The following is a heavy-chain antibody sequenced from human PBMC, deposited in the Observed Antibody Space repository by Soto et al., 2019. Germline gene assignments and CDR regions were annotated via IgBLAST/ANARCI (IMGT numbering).Heavy chain of an antibody. J-gene: IGHJ6*02. CDR2: IYHSGST. Sequence: SETLSLTCAVSGYSISSGYYWGWIRQPPGKGLEWIGSIYHSGSTYNNPSLKSRVSISVDTSKNQFSLKLSSVTAADTAVYYCARVGGYGMDVWGQGTTVTVSS. CDR3: ARVGGYGMDV. V-gene: IGHV4-38-2*01. CDR1: GYSISSGYY. D-gene: IGHD3-10*01.